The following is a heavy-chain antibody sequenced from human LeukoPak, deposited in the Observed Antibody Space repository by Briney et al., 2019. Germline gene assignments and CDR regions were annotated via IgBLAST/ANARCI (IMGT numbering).Heavy chain of an antibody. D-gene: IGHD2-2*01. J-gene: IGHJ4*02. CDR1: GFTFRNYW. Sequence: GGSLRLSCAPSGFTFRNYWMHSVGQAPGTGLLWCSRIKSDGRSTSYAASVKGRFTISRDNAKNTLYLQMNSLRAEDTAVYYCAGLYCSSTNCCLDYWGQGTLVTVSS. V-gene: IGHV3-74*01. CDR2: IKSDGRST. CDR3: AGLYCSSTNCCLDY.